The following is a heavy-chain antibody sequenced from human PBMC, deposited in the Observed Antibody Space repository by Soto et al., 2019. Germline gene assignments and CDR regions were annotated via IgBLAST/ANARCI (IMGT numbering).Heavy chain of an antibody. CDR1: GGTFSSYA. CDR3: AGVRDFGDSPYFDY. V-gene: IGHV1-69*12. D-gene: IGHD4-17*01. J-gene: IGHJ4*02. CDR2: IIPIFGTA. Sequence: QVQLVQSGAEVKKPGSSVKVSCKASGGTFSSYAISWVRQAPGQGLEWMGGIIPIFGTANYEQKFQGRVTITAHESTSAAYMAQSSLRSEETAVYYGAGVRDFGDSPYFDYRGQGTLVTVSS.